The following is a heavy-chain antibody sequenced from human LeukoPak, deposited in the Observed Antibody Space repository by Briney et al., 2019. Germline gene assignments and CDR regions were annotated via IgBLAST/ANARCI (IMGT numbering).Heavy chain of an antibody. J-gene: IGHJ4*02. D-gene: IGHD3-22*01. V-gene: IGHV1-69*04. CDR2: VIPNLGTT. CDR1: GGTSNSHA. CDR3: ATTNDGGGYQWGDFFDF. Sequence: SVKVSCKASGGTSNSHAISWVRQAPGQGLEWMGRVIPNLGTTNRAQNFQDKVTLTADKSTNTAYMELTSLTSDDTAVYYCATTNDGGGYQWGDFFDFWGQGTLVTVSS.